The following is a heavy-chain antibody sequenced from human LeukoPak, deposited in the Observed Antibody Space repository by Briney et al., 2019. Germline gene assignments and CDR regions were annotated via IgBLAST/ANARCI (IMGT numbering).Heavy chain of an antibody. Sequence: GGSLRLSCAASGLTFSNSWMSWVRQAPGKGLEWVANIKKDGSEKYYVDSVKGRFTISRDNAKNSLYLQMNSLRVEDTAVYYCEGSAGYWGQGTLFTVSS. J-gene: IGHJ4*02. CDR3: EGSAGY. CDR1: GLTFSNSW. V-gene: IGHV3-7*01. D-gene: IGHD6-19*01. CDR2: IKKDGSEK.